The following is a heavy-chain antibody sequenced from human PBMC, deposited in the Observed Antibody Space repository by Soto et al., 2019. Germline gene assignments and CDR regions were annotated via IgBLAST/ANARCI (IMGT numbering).Heavy chain of an antibody. CDR1: GYSFTDYH. D-gene: IGHD2-8*01. J-gene: IGHJ6*02. V-gene: IGHV1-2*04. Sequence: VMVSCKASGYSFTDYHIHWVRHGPGQELEWLGRINPKSSGTCTAQKFHGWVTMTTDTSISTPFMVLISLASADEAIYYYGRGDSTDCSSGVCSFFYTHDMDVWGQGTTVTVSS. CDR3: GRGDSTDCSSGVCSFFYTHDMDV. CDR2: INPKSSGT.